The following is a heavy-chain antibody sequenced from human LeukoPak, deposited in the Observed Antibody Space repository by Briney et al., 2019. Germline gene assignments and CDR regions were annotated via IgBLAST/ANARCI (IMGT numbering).Heavy chain of an antibody. V-gene: IGHV3-23*01. CDR2: IDGSGGNT. D-gene: IGHD4-17*01. J-gene: IGHJ4*02. CDR1: GFXFSRYA. CDR3: AKDSSVPYGITN. Sequence: GGSLRLSCVASGFXFSRYAISWVRQAPGKGLEWVSAIDGSGGNTFYADSVKGRFTISRDNSKNTLFLHMNSLRAEDTAVYFCAKDSSVPYGITNWGQGTLVTVS.